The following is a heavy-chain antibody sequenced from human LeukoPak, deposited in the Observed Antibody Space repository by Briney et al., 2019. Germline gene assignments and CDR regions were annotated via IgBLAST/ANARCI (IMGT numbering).Heavy chain of an antibody. CDR2: ISSSSSYI. V-gene: IGHV3-21*01. Sequence: PGGSLRLSCAASGFTFSSYSMNWVRQAPGKGLEWVSSISSSSSYIYYADSVKGRFTISRDNAKNSLYLQMNSLRAEDTAVYYCASYYGSGSYYNTIPFDYWGQGTLVTVSS. J-gene: IGHJ4*02. D-gene: IGHD3-10*01. CDR3: ASYYGSGSYYNTIPFDY. CDR1: GFTFSSYS.